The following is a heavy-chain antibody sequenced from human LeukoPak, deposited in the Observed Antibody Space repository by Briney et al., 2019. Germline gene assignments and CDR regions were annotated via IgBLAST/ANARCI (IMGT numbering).Heavy chain of an antibody. V-gene: IGHV4-39*01. CDR3: ASPDHSDFWSGYLQPLDY. J-gene: IGHJ4*02. CDR1: GGSISSSSYY. Sequence: PSETLSLTCTVSGGSISSSSYYWGWIRQPPGKGLEWIGSIYYSGSTYYNPYLKSRVTISVATSKHQFSLKLSSVTAPDTAVYYCASPDHSDFWSGYLQPLDYWGQGTLVTVSS. CDR2: IYYSGST. D-gene: IGHD3-3*01.